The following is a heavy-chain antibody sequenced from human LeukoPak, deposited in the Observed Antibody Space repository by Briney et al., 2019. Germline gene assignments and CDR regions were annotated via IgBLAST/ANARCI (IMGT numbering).Heavy chain of an antibody. J-gene: IGHJ4*02. CDR3: ARGGAARPDY. V-gene: IGHV3-48*03. Sequence: PGGSLRLSCAASGFAFSTYEMNWVRQAPGRGLEWLSYISGSGSSIYYADSVKGRFTISRDNGKNSLFLQMNSLRAEDTALYYCARGGAARPDYWGQGTLVTVSS. D-gene: IGHD6-6*01. CDR1: GFAFSTYE. CDR2: ISGSGSSI.